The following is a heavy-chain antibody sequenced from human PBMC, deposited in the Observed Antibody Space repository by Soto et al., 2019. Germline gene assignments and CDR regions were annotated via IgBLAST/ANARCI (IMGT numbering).Heavy chain of an antibody. V-gene: IGHV1-69*12. Sequence: QVQLVQSGAEVKKPGSSVKVSCKASGGTFSTSAISWVRQAPGQGLEWVGGIMPVFATPDYAQKFQGRVTITADESTTTAYLELTSLRTDDTAVCYCARDKDRQQLGGNYYYILDVWGQGTAITVSS. CDR2: IMPVFATP. CDR1: GGTFSTSA. J-gene: IGHJ6*02. D-gene: IGHD3-3*02. CDR3: ARDKDRQQLGGNYYYILDV.